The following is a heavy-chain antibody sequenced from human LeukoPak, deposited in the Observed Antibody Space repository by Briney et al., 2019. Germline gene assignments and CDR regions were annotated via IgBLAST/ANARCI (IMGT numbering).Heavy chain of an antibody. J-gene: IGHJ3*02. Sequence: ASVKVSCKASGYTFTGYYMHWVRQAPGQGLEWMGWINPNSGGTNYAQKFQGRVTMTRDTSISTAYMELSRLRSDDTAVYYCARVDDSIGAFDIWGQGTMVTVSS. CDR1: GYTFTGYY. CDR2: INPNSGGT. D-gene: IGHD3-22*01. V-gene: IGHV1-2*02. CDR3: ARVDDSIGAFDI.